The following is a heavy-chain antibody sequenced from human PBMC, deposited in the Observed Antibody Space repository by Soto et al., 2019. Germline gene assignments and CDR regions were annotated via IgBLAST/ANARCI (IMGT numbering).Heavy chain of an antibody. J-gene: IGHJ4*02. V-gene: IGHV3-33*01. CDR2: IWYDGSNK. CDR1: GFTFSSYG. CDR3: ARQPHYGSGSPFDY. Sequence: GGSLRLSCAASGFTFSSYGMHWVRQAPGKGLEWVAVIWYDGSNKYYADSVKGRFTISRDNSKNTLYLQMNSLRAEDTAVYYCARQPHYGSGSPFDYWGQGTLVTVSS. D-gene: IGHD3-10*01.